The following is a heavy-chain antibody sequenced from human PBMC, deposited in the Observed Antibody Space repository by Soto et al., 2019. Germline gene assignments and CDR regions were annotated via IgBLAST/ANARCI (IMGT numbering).Heavy chain of an antibody. J-gene: IGHJ4*02. CDR3: ANSKGPFTFDY. D-gene: IGHD3-16*01. Sequence: LRLSCAASGFTFSSYAMHWVRQAPGKGLEWVAVISYDGSNKYYADSVKGRFTISRDNSKNTLYLQMNSLRAEDTAVYYCANSKGPFTFDYWGQGTLVTVSS. CDR2: ISYDGSNK. CDR1: GFTFSSYA. V-gene: IGHV3-30-3*01.